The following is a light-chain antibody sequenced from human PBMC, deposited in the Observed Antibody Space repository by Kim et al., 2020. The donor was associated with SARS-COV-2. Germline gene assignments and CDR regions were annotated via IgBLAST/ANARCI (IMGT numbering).Light chain of an antibody. V-gene: IGLV2-11*01. CDR1: SSDVGCYNY. J-gene: IGLJ1*01. Sequence: GQSGPISCPGTSSDVGCYNYVSWYQQHPGKAPKLMIYDVSKRPSGVPDRFSGSKSGNTASLTISGLQAEDEADYYCCSYAGSYTYVFGTGTKVTVL. CDR3: CSYAGSYTYV. CDR2: DVS.